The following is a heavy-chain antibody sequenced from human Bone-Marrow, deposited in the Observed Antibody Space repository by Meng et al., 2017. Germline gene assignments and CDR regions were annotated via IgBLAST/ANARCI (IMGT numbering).Heavy chain of an antibody. CDR1: GFTFSSYA. J-gene: IGHJ5*02. CDR3: AKAIGSSRRPWFDP. V-gene: IGHV3-23*01. CDR2: ISGSGGST. Sequence: GGSLRLSCAASGFTFSSYAMSWVRQAPGKGLEWVSAISGSGGSTYYADSVKGRFTISRDNSKNTLYLQMNGLRTEETAVYYCAKAIGSSRRPWFDPWGQGTLVTVSS. D-gene: IGHD6-13*01.